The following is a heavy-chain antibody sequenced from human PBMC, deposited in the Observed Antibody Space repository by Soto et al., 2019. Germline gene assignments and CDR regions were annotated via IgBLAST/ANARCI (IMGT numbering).Heavy chain of an antibody. Sequence: SQTLSLTCAVYGGSFSGYYWSWIRQPPGKGLEWIGEINHSGSTNYNPSLKSRVTISVDTSKNEFSLKLSSVTAADTAVYYCAARKVVVPAASTETNFDYWGQGTLVTVSS. CDR3: AARKVVVPAASTETNFDY. J-gene: IGHJ4*02. D-gene: IGHD2-2*01. CDR2: INHSGST. CDR1: GGSFSGYY. V-gene: IGHV4-34*01.